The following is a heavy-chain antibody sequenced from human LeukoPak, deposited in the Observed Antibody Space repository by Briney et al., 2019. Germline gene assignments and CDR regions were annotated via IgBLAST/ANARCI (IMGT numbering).Heavy chain of an antibody. CDR3: ARGRRIVVVVAATSRGYYFDY. J-gene: IGHJ4*02. CDR1: GVSFSGYY. V-gene: IGHV4-34*01. CDR2: INHSGST. D-gene: IGHD2-15*01. Sequence: SETLSLTCAVYGVSFSGYYWSWIRQPPGKGLEWIGEINHSGSTNYNPSLKSRVTISVDTSKNQFSLRLSSVTAADTAVYYCARGRRIVVVVAATSRGYYFDYWGQGTLVIVSS.